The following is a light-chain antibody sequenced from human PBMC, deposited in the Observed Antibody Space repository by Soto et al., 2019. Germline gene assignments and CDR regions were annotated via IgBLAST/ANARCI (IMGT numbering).Light chain of an antibody. J-gene: IGKJ4*01. CDR1: QSVGVN. CDR2: GAS. V-gene: IGKV3-15*01. CDR3: QQYEEWPPQLT. Sequence: EIVMTQSPATLSVSPGEGATLSWRAGQSVGVNLAWYQQMPGQAPRLLIYGASTRATGVPARFSGSGSGTEFTLTISSLQSEDFAVYYCQQYEEWPPQLTFGGGTKVEI.